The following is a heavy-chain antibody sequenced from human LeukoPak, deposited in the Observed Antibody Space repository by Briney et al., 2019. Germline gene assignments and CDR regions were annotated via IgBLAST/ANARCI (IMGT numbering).Heavy chain of an antibody. J-gene: IGHJ6*03. CDR1: GGSFSGYY. Sequence: SETLSLTCAVYGGSFSGYYWSWIRQPPGKGLEWIGEISHSGSTNYNPSLKSRVTISVDTSKNQFSLKLSSVTAADTAVYYCARGPYCSSTSCYDDCYYMDVWGKGTTVTVSS. CDR2: ISHSGST. V-gene: IGHV4-34*01. CDR3: ARGPYCSSTSCYDDCYYMDV. D-gene: IGHD2-2*01.